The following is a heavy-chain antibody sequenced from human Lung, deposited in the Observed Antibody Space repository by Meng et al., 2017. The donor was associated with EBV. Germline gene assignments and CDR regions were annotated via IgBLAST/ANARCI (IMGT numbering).Heavy chain of an antibody. CDR1: GGSISSGGFY. Sequence: QVHLKESGPGLVKPSQTLSLTCTVSGGSISSGGFYWSWIRQHPGKGLEWIGYIYYSGSTYYNPSLRSRVAISIDTSKNQFSLKLTSVTAADTAVYFCARTNYGDYNWFDPWGQGTLVTVSS. V-gene: IGHV4-31*03. CDR3: ARTNYGDYNWFDP. D-gene: IGHD4-17*01. J-gene: IGHJ5*02. CDR2: IYYSGST.